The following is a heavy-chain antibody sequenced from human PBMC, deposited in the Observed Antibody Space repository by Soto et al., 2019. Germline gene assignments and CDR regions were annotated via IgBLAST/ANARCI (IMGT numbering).Heavy chain of an antibody. CDR3: ATSSGGGGAFDF. J-gene: IGHJ3*01. V-gene: IGHV3-48*03. D-gene: IGHD3-10*01. CDR1: GFTFYTYE. CDR2: ISSSGSTT. Sequence: GGSLRLSCAASGFTFYTYEMNWVRQAPGKGLEWVSYISSSGSTTYYADSVKGRFTISRDNAKNSLYLRMNSLRAEDTAIYYCATSSGGGGAFDFWGQGTMVTVSS.